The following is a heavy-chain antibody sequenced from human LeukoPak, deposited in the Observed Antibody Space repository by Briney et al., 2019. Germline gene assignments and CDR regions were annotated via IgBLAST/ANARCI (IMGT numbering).Heavy chain of an antibody. D-gene: IGHD2-15*01. V-gene: IGHV4-39*01. CDR3: ARGIVVVVAATDTHFDY. Sequence: SETLSLTCTVSGGSISSSSYYWGWIRQPPGKGLEWIGSIYYSGSTYYNPSLKSRVTISVDTSKNQFSLKLSSVTAADTAVYYCARGIVVVVAATDTHFDYWGQGTLVTVSS. CDR1: GGSISSSSYY. J-gene: IGHJ4*02. CDR2: IYYSGST.